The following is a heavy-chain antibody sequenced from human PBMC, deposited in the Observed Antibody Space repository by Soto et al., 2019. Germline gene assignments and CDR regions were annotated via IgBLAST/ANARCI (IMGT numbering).Heavy chain of an antibody. CDR1: GFTFSYYG. CDR2: IWYDGSNK. D-gene: IGHD3-22*01. J-gene: IGHJ4*02. V-gene: IGHV3-33*01. Sequence: PGGSLRLSCAASGFTFSYYGMHWVRQAPGKGLEWVAVIWYDGSNKYYADSVKGRFTISRDNSKNTLYLQLNSLIAEDTAVYHCARGNYDSSSSFDYWGQGTLVTVSS. CDR3: ARGNYDSSSSFDY.